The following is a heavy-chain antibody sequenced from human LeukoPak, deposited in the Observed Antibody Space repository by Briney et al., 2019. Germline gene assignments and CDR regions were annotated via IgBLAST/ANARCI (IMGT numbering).Heavy chain of an antibody. V-gene: IGHV4-34*01. CDR2: INHSGST. CDR3: TREYGFMTTVFHAFDI. Sequence: SETLSLTCAVYGGSFSGYYWSWIRQPPGKGLEWIGEINHSGSTNYNPSLKSRVTISVDRSKNQFSLKLSSVTAADTAIYYCTREYGFMTTVFHAFDIWGQGTMVTVSS. CDR1: GGSFSGYY. D-gene: IGHD4-17*01. J-gene: IGHJ3*02.